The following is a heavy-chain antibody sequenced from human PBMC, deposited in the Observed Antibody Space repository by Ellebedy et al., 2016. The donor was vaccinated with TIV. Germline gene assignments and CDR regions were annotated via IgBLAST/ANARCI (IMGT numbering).Heavy chain of an antibody. Sequence: GESLKISXKGIGYRFDSYRIGWVRQMPGKGLEWMGIIYPRDSNIRYSPSFQGQVTISVDKSINTAYVQWRNLKASDTAMYYCARQELRDLYYFDSWGQGTLVTVSS. CDR3: ARQELRDLYYFDS. V-gene: IGHV5-51*01. D-gene: IGHD1-7*01. CDR1: GYRFDSYR. CDR2: IYPRDSNI. J-gene: IGHJ4*02.